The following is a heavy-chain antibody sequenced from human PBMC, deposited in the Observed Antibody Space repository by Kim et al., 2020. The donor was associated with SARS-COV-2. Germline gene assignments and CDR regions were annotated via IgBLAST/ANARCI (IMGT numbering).Heavy chain of an antibody. V-gene: IGHV3-21*06. CDR3: ARESASYRISSSDYFDL. D-gene: IGHD6-6*01. CDR1: GFSFRTYT. CDR2: ISSNSAYI. Sequence: GGSLRLSCAASGFSFRTYTMNWVRQAPGKGLEWVSSISSNSAYIYYADSLRGRFTISRDNAKNLMYLQMNGLRAEDTAVYYCARESASYRISSSDYFDLW. J-gene: IGHJ2*01.